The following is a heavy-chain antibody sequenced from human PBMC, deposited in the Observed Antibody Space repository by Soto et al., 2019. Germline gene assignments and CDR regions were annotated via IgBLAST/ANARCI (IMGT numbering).Heavy chain of an antibody. V-gene: IGHV5-10-1*01. CDR2: IDPSDSYT. D-gene: IGHD3-3*01. CDR3: ASRRYDFLSLYGMDV. Sequence: PGESLKISCKGSGYSFTSYWISWVRQMPGKGLEWMGRIDPSDSYTNYSPSFQGHVTISADKSISTAYLQWSSLKASDTAMYYCASRRYDFLSLYGMDVWGKGPTVTVSS. J-gene: IGHJ6*04. CDR1: GYSFTSYW.